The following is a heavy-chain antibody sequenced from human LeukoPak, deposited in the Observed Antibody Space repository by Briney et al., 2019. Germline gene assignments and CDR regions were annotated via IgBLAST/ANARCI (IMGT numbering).Heavy chain of an antibody. V-gene: IGHV4-39*07. CDR1: GGSISSSSYY. CDR3: ARSITMVRGATRAVWFDP. CDR2: IYYSGTT. J-gene: IGHJ5*02. Sequence: SETLSLTCTVSGGSISSSSYYWGWIRQPPGKGLEWIGSIYYSGTTYYNPSLKSRVAISVDTSKNQFSLKLSSVTAADTAVYYCARSITMVRGATRAVWFDPWGQGTLVTVSS. D-gene: IGHD3-10*01.